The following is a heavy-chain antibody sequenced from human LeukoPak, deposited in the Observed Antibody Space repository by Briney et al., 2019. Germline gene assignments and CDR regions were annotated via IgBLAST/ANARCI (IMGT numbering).Heavy chain of an antibody. V-gene: IGHV5-51*01. CDR3: ARRGGKYSSGWHSDY. CDR1: GYSFPSYW. D-gene: IGHD6-19*01. J-gene: IGHJ4*02. Sequence: GESLKISCKGSGYSFPSYWIGWVRQMPGKGLEWMGMIYPGDSDTRYSPSFQGQVTISADKSISTAYLQWSSLKASDTAMYYCARRGGKYSSGWHSDYWGQGTLVTVSS. CDR2: IYPGDSDT.